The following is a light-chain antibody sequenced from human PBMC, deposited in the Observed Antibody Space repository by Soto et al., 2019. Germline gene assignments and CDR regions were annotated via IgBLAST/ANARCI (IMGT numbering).Light chain of an antibody. J-gene: IGLJ2*01. CDR1: SSDVGGYNY. CDR2: EVT. Sequence: QSALTQPPSASGSLGQSVTISCTGTSSDVGGYNYVSWHQQHPGKAPKVMIYEVTKRPPGVPDRFSGSKSGNTASLTVSGPQAEDEADYYCSSFAGGGNPVLLGGGTTVTVL. CDR3: SSFAGGGNPVL. V-gene: IGLV2-8*01.